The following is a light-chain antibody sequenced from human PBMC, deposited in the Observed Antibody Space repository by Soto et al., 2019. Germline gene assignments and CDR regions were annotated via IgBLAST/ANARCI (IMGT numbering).Light chain of an antibody. Sequence: EIVLTQSPDTLSLSPGERATLSCRASQSVASYLVWYQQKPGQAPRLLIYDASKRATGIPERFSGSGSGTDFTLTISSLEPEDFAVYYCQQRSDWPRAFGGGTKVEMK. CDR3: QQRSDWPRA. CDR1: QSVASY. V-gene: IGKV3-11*01. J-gene: IGKJ4*01. CDR2: DAS.